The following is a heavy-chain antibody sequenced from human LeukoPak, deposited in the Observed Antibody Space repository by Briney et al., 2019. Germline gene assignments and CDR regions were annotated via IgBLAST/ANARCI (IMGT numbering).Heavy chain of an antibody. V-gene: IGHV4-59*08. D-gene: IGHD6-13*01. CDR2: IYYSGST. CDR3: AGGWYSSSWFDY. CDR1: GGSISSYY. J-gene: IGHJ4*02. Sequence: PSETLSLTCTVSGGSISSYYWSWIWQPPGKGLEWIGYIYYSGSTNYNPSLKSRVTISVDTSKNQFSLKLSSVTAADTAVYYCAGGWYSSSWFDYWGQGTLVTVSS.